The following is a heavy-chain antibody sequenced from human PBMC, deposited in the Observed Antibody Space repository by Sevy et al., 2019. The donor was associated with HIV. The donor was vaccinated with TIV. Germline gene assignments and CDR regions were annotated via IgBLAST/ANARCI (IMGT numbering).Heavy chain of an antibody. V-gene: IGHV4-31*03. J-gene: IGHJ5*02. D-gene: IGHD6-19*01. CDR2: IYYSGST. CDR3: ARGIAVGGTVVVLGFDP. CDR1: GGSISSGGYY. Sequence: SETLSLTCTVSGGSISSGGYYWSWIRQHPGKGLEWIGYIYYSGSTYYNPSLKSRVTISVDTSNNQFSLKLSSVTAADTAVYYCARGIAVGGTVVVLGFDPWGQGTLVTVSS.